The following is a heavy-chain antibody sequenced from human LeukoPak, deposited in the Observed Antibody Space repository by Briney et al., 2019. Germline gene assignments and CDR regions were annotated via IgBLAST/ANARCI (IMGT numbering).Heavy chain of an antibody. CDR3: ARWRGSTSERSDY. D-gene: IGHD2-2*01. CDR1: GFIFSDYW. Sequence: PGGSLRLSCTACGFIFSDYWMTWVREAPGKGLEGLANIKQDESAKYYVDSVKGRFTISRANAKNSLYLQMDSLRVEDTATYYCARWRGSTSERSDYWGQGTLVTVSS. J-gene: IGHJ4*02. CDR2: IKQDESAK. V-gene: IGHV3-7*01.